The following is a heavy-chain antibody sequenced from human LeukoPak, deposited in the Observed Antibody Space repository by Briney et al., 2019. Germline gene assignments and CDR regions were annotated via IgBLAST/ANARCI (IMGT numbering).Heavy chain of an antibody. CDR2: ISAYNGNT. J-gene: IGHJ6*03. CDR3: ARVIEARATYYYYYMDV. CDR1: GYTFTSYG. Sequence: ASVTVSCKASGYTFTSYGISWVRQAPGQGLEWMGWISAYNGNTNYAQKLQGRVTMTTDTSTSTAYMELRSLRSDDTAVYYCARVIEARATYYYYYMDVWGKGTTVTISS. V-gene: IGHV1-18*01.